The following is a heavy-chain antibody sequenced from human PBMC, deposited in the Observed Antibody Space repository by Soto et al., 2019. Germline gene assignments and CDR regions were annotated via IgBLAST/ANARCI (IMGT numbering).Heavy chain of an antibody. D-gene: IGHD3-10*01. Sequence: SEERGVTFASKSRYWPRHAPGQGLEWTAIINPSDGSTTYAERFQGRVTVTRDTSTSTVYMELSSLRSEDTVVYYCARVGGEFLHGYWGQGTLVTVSS. J-gene: IGHJ4*02. CDR1: GVTFASKS. V-gene: IGHV1-46*01. CDR3: ARVGGEFLHGY. CDR2: INPSDGST.